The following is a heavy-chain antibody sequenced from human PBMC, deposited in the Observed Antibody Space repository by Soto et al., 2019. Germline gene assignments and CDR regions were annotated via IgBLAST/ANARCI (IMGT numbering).Heavy chain of an antibody. V-gene: IGHV1-18*01. J-gene: IGHJ6*02. D-gene: IGHD3-3*01. CDR1: GYTFTSYG. CDR2: ISAYNGNT. CDR3: ARVWIFGAAPHEQSRYYYYYGMDV. Sequence: GASVKVSCKASGYTFTSYGISWVRQAPGQGLEWMGWISAYNGNTNYAQKLQGRVTMTTDTSTSTAYMELRSLRSDDTAVYYCARVWIFGAAPHEQSRYYYYYGMDVWGQGTTVTVSS.